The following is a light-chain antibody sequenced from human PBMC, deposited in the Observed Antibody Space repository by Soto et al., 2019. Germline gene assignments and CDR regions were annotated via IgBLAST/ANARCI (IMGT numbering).Light chain of an antibody. J-gene: IGLJ2*01. Sequence: QAVVTQPPSVSGAPGQRLTIPCTGSSSNIGAGYDVHWYQQLPGTAPKLLIYGNSNRPSGVPDRFSGSKSGTSASLAITGLQAEDEADYYCQSYDSSLSGYVVFGGGTKLTVL. CDR3: QSYDSSLSGYVV. CDR1: SSNIGAGYD. V-gene: IGLV1-40*01. CDR2: GNS.